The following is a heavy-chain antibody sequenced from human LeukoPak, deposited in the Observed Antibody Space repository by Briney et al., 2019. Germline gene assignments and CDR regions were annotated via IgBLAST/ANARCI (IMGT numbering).Heavy chain of an antibody. Sequence: GGSLRLSCAASGFTFISYTMNWVRQAPGKGLEWVSSISSSSSYIYYADSVKGRFTISRDNAKNSLYLQMNSLRVDDTAVYYCARVPYSSAWDSWGQGTLVTVSS. CDR1: GFTFISYT. CDR3: ARVPYSSAWDS. D-gene: IGHD6-25*01. J-gene: IGHJ4*02. V-gene: IGHV3-21*01. CDR2: ISSSSSYI.